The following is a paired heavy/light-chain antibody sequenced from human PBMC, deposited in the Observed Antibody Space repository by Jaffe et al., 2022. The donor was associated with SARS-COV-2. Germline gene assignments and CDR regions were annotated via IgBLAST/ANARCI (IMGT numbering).Light chain of an antibody. Sequence: QSALTQPPSVSGSPGQSVTISCTGTSSDVGGYNYVSWYQQHPGKAPKFMIYEVSKRPSGVPDRFSGSKSGNTASLTVSGLRAEDEADYYCSSYAGSTYVVFGGGTKLTVL. CDR2: EVS. CDR3: SSYAGSTYVV. V-gene: IGLV2-8*01. J-gene: IGLJ2*01. CDR1: SSDVGGYNY.
Heavy chain of an antibody. CDR1: GGSISTYY. CDR2: VYYSGGT. J-gene: IGHJ4*02. V-gene: IGHV4-59*01. D-gene: IGHD2-2*01. Sequence: QVQLQESGPGLVKPSETLSLTCTVSGGSISTYYWNWIRQPPGKGLEWIGYVYYSGGTNYNPSLKSRVTISIDTSKNQFSLNLSSVTAADTAVYYCARDRGDAYIFDQWGQGTLVTVSS. CDR3: ARDRGDAYIFDQ.